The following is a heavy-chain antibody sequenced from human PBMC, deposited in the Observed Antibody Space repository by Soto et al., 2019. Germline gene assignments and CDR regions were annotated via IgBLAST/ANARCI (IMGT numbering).Heavy chain of an antibody. CDR1: GVSISSSSYY. CDR3: ASRGDGYNIDYFDY. CDR2: IYYSGST. V-gene: IGHV4-39*01. J-gene: IGHJ4*02. Sequence: SETLSLTCTVSGVSISSSSYYWGWIRQPPGKGLEWIGSIYYSGSTYYNPSLKSRVTISVDTSKNQFSLKLSSVTAADTAVYYCASRGDGYNIDYFDYWGQGTLVTVSS. D-gene: IGHD3-10*01.